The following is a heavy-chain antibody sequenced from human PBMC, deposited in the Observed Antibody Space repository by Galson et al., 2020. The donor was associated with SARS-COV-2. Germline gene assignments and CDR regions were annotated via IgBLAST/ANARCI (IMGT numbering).Heavy chain of an antibody. CDR1: GDSISSGHW. J-gene: IGHJ5*01. D-gene: IGHD6-13*01. CDR3: AGEQQPNNWIES. CDR2: ISPSGTT. Sequence: SETLSLTCAVSGDSISSGHWWSWVRQPPGKGLEWIGEISPSGTTNYNPSLRSRVTLSVDKSKNQFSLKLYSVTAADTAVYYCAGEQQPNNWIESWGQGTLVT. V-gene: IGHV4-4*02.